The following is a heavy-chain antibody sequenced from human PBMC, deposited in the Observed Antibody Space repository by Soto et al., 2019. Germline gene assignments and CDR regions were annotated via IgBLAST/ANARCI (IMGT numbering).Heavy chain of an antibody. CDR3: AREAFRTFLRDDYYYMDV. Sequence: GGSLRLSCAASGFTFSSYWMHWVRQAPGKGLVWVSRINSDGSSTSYADSVKGRFTISRDNAKNTLYLQMNSLRAEDTAVYYCAREAFRTFLRDDYYYMDVWGKGTTVTVSS. J-gene: IGHJ6*03. D-gene: IGHD1-1*01. V-gene: IGHV3-74*01. CDR1: GFTFSSYW. CDR2: INSDGSST.